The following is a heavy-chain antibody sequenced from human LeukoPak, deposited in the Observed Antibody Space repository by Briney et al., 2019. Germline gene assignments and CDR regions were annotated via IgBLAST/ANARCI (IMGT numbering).Heavy chain of an antibody. D-gene: IGHD6-19*01. V-gene: IGHV4-38-2*02. CDR1: GYSISSGYY. Sequence: SETLSLTCTVSGYSISSGYYWGWIRQPPGKGLEWIGSIYHSGSTYYNPSLKSRVTISVGTSKNQFSLKLSSVTAADTAVYYRAVQYGSGWYFLLDYWGQGTLVTVSS. CDR3: AVQYGSGWYFLLDY. CDR2: IYHSGST. J-gene: IGHJ4*02.